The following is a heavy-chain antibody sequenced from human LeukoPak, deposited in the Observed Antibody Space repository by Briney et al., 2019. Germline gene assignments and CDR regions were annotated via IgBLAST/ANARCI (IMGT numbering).Heavy chain of an antibody. Sequence: GASVKVSCKASGYTFTNYGLSWARQAPGQGLEWMGWISTYNGNTNYAQKFQGRVTMTTDTSTSTGYMEMRSLRSDDTAVYYCARGGVSNRWYRTPDYWGQGTLVTVSS. J-gene: IGHJ4*02. V-gene: IGHV1-18*01. CDR2: ISTYNGNT. CDR1: GYTFTNYG. D-gene: IGHD6-13*01. CDR3: ARGGVSNRWYRTPDY.